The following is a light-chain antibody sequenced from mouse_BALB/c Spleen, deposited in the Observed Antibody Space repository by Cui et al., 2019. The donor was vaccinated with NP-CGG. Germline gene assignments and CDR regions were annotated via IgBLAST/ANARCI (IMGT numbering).Light chain of an antibody. Sequence: AVVTQEYAPTTSPCETVTLTCRSSTGAVTTTNFANWVQEKPDHLFTGLIGGTNNRAPAVPARFSGSLIGDKAALTITGAQTEDETIYFCALWYSNHWVFGGGTKLTVL. J-gene: IGLJ1*01. CDR2: GTN. V-gene: IGLV1*01. CDR1: TGAVTTTNF. CDR3: ALWYSNHWV.